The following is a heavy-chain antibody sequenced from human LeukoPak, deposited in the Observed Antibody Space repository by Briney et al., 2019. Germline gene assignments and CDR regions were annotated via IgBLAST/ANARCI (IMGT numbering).Heavy chain of an antibody. J-gene: IGHJ4*02. CDR2: ISSSSSTI. V-gene: IGHV3-48*01. CDR1: GFTFSSYS. D-gene: IGHD4-17*01. CDR3: ARPQEGTVTTFDY. Sequence: GGSLRLSCAASGFTFSSYSMNWVRQAPGKGLEWVSYISSSSSTIYYADSVKGRFTISRDNSKNTLYLQMNSLRAEDTAVYYCARPQEGTVTTFDYWGQGTLVTVSS.